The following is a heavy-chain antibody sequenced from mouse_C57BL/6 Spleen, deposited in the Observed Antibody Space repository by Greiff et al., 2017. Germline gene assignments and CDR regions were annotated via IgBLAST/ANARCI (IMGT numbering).Heavy chain of an antibody. D-gene: IGHD1-1*01. J-gene: IGHJ1*03. CDR1: GFTFTDYY. CDR2: IRNKANGYTT. V-gene: IGHV7-3*01. Sequence: EVHLVESGGGLVQPGGSLSLSCAASGFTFTDYYMSWVRQPPGKALEWLGFIRNKANGYTTEYSASVQGRFTISRDNSQSILYLQMNALRAEDSATYYCARYHGSSRYFDVWGTGTTVTVSS. CDR3: ARYHGSSRYFDV.